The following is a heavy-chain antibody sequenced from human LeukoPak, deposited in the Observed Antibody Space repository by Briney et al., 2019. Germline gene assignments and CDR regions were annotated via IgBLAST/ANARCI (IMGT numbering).Heavy chain of an antibody. Sequence: GGSLRLSCAASGFTFSSYAMHWVRQAPGKGLEWVAVISYDGSNKYYADSVKGRFTISRDNSKNTLYLQMNSLRAEDTAVYYCARSRGGRYGSGSLTAFDYWGQGTLVTVSS. CDR2: ISYDGSNK. V-gene: IGHV3-30*04. J-gene: IGHJ4*02. CDR3: ARSRGGRYGSGSLTAFDY. CDR1: GFTFSSYA. D-gene: IGHD3-10*01.